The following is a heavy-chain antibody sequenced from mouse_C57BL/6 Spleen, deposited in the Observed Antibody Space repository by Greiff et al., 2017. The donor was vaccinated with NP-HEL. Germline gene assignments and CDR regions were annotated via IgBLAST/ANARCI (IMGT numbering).Heavy chain of an antibody. Sequence: QVQLQQPGAELVRPGTSVKLSCKASGYTFTSYWMHWVKQRPGQGLEWIGVIDPSDSYTNYNQKFKGKATLTVDTSSSTAYMQLSSLTSEDAAVYYCARSPPDYYAMDYWGQGTSVTVSS. J-gene: IGHJ4*01. CDR2: IDPSDSYT. CDR1: GYTFTSYW. CDR3: ARSPPDYYAMDY. V-gene: IGHV1-59*01.